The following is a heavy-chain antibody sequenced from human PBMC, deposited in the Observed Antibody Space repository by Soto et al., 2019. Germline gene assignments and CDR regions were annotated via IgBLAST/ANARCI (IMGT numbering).Heavy chain of an antibody. Sequence: GGSLRLSCAASGFTFSSYAMSWVRQAPGKGLEWVSAISGSGGSTYYADSVKGRFTISRDNSKNTLYLQMNSLRAEDTAVYYCAKVLRRWWTEGEFDYWGQGTLVTVSS. CDR1: GFTFSSYA. J-gene: IGHJ4*02. CDR2: ISGSGGST. D-gene: IGHD2-15*01. CDR3: AKVLRRWWTEGEFDY. V-gene: IGHV3-23*01.